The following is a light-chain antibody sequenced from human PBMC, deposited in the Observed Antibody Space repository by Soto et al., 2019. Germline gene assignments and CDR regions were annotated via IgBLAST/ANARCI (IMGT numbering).Light chain of an antibody. V-gene: IGKV1-39*01. Sequence: DMQRTQSPSSLSASVGDKVTITCRAIQSIGIFLNWYQQKPGKAPQLLIYTASSLQSGVPSRFTASGSRTDFTLTISSLQPEDFATYYCQHSYNIVTFGGGTKVDIK. CDR1: QSIGIF. CDR2: TAS. CDR3: QHSYNIVT. J-gene: IGKJ4*01.